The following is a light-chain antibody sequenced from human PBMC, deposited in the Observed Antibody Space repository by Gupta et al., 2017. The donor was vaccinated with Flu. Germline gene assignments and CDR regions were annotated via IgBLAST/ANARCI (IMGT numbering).Light chain of an antibody. CDR3: QQRYNWPWT. J-gene: IGKJ1*01. V-gene: IGKV3-11*01. CDR2: GAS. Sequence: GERATLSCRASQSVSSYLAWYQQKPGQAPRLLIYGASNRATGIPARFSGSGSGTDFTLTISSLDPEDFVVYYCQQRYNWPWTFGQGTKVEIK. CDR1: QSVSSY.